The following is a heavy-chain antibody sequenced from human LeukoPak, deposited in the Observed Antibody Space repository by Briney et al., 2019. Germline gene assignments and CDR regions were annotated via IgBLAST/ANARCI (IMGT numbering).Heavy chain of an antibody. J-gene: IGHJ1*01. CDR2: ISAYNGNT. Sequence: ASVKVSCKASGGTFSSYAISWVRQAPGQGLEWMGWISAYNGNTNYAQKLQGRVTMTTDTSTSTAYMELRSLRSDDTAVYYCARSYYDILTGYFQHWGQGTLVTVSS. V-gene: IGHV1-18*01. D-gene: IGHD3-9*01. CDR1: GGTFSSYA. CDR3: ARSYYDILTGYFQH.